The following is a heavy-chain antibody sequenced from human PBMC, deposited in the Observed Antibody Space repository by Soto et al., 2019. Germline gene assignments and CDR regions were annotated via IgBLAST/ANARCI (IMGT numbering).Heavy chain of an antibody. J-gene: IGHJ4*02. V-gene: IGHV3-30-3*01. CDR1: GFTFSSYA. CDR2: ISYDGSNK. CDR3: ARDQPYYDFWSGYYIGYYFDY. Sequence: GGSLRLSCAASGFTFSSYAMHWVRQAPGKGLEWVAVISYDGSNKYYADSVKGRFTISRDNSKNTLYLQMTSLRAEDTAVYYCARDQPYYDFWSGYYIGYYFDYWCQGTLVTVSS. D-gene: IGHD3-3*01.